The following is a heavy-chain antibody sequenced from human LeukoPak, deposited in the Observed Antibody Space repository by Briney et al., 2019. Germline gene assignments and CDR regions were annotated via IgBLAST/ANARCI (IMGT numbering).Heavy chain of an antibody. CDR1: GFTFRTFW. J-gene: IGHJ4*02. D-gene: IGHD4-17*01. Sequence: PGGSLRLSCAASGFTFRTFWMSWVRQAPGSGLEWVANIKQDGSDKYYVDSVEGRFTISRDNAKNSLYLEMNSLRVEDTAVYYCARDHDGDSEYFDYWGQGTLVTVSP. CDR2: IKQDGSDK. CDR3: ARDHDGDSEYFDY. V-gene: IGHV3-7*04.